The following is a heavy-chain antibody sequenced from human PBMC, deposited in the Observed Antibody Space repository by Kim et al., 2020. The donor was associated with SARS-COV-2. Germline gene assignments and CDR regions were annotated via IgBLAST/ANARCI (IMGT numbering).Heavy chain of an antibody. Sequence: DSVKGRFTISRDNSKNTLYLQMNSLRAEDTAVYYCARSSFRIAAAATFDYWGQGTLVTVSS. V-gene: IGHV3-30*07. J-gene: IGHJ4*02. CDR3: ARSSFRIAAAATFDY. D-gene: IGHD6-13*01.